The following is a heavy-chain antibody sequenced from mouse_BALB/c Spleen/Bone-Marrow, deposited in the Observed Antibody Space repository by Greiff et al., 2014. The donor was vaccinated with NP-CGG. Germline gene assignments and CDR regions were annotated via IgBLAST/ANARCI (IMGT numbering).Heavy chain of an antibody. V-gene: IGHV1-14*01. D-gene: IGHD2-2*01. J-gene: IGHJ2*01. Sequence: EVQLQQSGPELVKPGASVKMSCKASGYTFTSYVMHWVKQKPGQGLEWIGCINPYNDGTKYNEKFKGKATLTSDKSSSTAYMELSSLTSEDSAVHYCAREGGYDEDYFDYWGQGTTLTVSS. CDR2: INPYNDGT. CDR3: AREGGYDEDYFDY. CDR1: GYTFTSYV.